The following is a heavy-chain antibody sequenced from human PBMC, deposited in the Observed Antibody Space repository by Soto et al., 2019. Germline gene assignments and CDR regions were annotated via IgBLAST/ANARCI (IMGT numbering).Heavy chain of an antibody. V-gene: IGHV3-66*01. D-gene: IGHD1-1*01. J-gene: IGHJ4*02. Sequence: EVQLVESGGGLVQPGGSLRLSCAASGLTVSSNYMSWVRQAPGKGLEWVSVIYSGTTTHYADSVKGRFTISRDSSKNTLYLQMNSLRAEDTAVYYCARGYWVEGSGAGTYLDYWGQGTLVTVSS. CDR1: GLTVSSNY. CDR2: IYSGTTT. CDR3: ARGYWVEGSGAGTYLDY.